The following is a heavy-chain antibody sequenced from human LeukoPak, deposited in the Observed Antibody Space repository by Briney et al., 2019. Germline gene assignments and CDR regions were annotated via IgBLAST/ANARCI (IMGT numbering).Heavy chain of an antibody. V-gene: IGHV4-59*08. D-gene: IGHD2-15*01. CDR2: IFSSGSA. CDR3: ASWYCSGGTCFHLDD. CDR1: GGSISGYY. J-gene: IGHJ4*02. Sequence: SETLSLTCTVSGGSISGYYWSWIRQPPGKGLQWIGYIFSSGSAAYNPSLRSRVTTSVDTSKNQFSLKLSSVTAADTAVYYCASWYCSGGTCFHLDDWGQGTLVTVSS.